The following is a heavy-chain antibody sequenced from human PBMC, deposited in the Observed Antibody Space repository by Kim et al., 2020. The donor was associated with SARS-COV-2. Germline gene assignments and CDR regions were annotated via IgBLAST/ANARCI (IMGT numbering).Heavy chain of an antibody. V-gene: IGHV1-18*01. Sequence: ASVKVSCKASGYTFTSYGISWVRQATGQGLEWMGWISAYNGNTNYAQKLQGRVTMTTDTSTSTAYMELRSLRSDDTAVYYCARDSSSWTHNWFDPWGQGTLVTVSS. D-gene: IGHD6-13*01. CDR1: GYTFTSYG. CDR2: ISAYNGNT. J-gene: IGHJ5*02. CDR3: ARDSSSWTHNWFDP.